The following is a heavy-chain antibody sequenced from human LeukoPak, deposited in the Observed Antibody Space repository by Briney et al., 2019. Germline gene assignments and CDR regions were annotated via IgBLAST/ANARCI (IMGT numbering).Heavy chain of an antibody. CDR2: ISWNSGSI. D-gene: IGHD1-26*01. J-gene: IGHJ4*02. Sequence: PGGSLRLSCAASGFTFSTYAMTWVRQAPGKGLEWVSGISWNSGSIGYADSVKGRFTISRDNAKNSLYLQMNSLRAEDTALYYCAKEGYSGSYYVYWGQGTLVTVSS. V-gene: IGHV3-9*01. CDR3: AKEGYSGSYYVY. CDR1: GFTFSTYA.